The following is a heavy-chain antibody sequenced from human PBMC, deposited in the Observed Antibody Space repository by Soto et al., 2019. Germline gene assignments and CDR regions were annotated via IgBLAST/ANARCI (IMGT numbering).Heavy chain of an antibody. D-gene: IGHD1-20*01. V-gene: IGHV1-69*13. Sequence: SVKVSCKASGCPFSSYAISWVRQAPGQGLEWMGGIIPIFGTANYAQKFQGRVTITADESTSTAYMELSSLRSEDTAVYYCACRITGKSGVWFDPWGQGTLVTVSS. CDR2: IIPIFGTA. J-gene: IGHJ5*02. CDR3: ACRITGKSGVWFDP. CDR1: GCPFSSYA.